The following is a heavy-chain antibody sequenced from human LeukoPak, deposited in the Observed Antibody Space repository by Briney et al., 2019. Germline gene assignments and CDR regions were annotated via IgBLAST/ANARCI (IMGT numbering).Heavy chain of an antibody. D-gene: IGHD3-9*01. V-gene: IGHV4-30-2*01. J-gene: IGHJ5*02. Sequence: LRLSCAASGFTLSDHYMDWVRQAPGKGLEWLGHISHSGSTYYNPSLKSRVTISVDRSKNQFSLKLSSVTAADTAVHYCARVNYDILTGQGGWFDPWGQGTLVTVSS. CDR3: ARVNYDILTGQGGWFDP. CDR1: GFTLSDHY. CDR2: ISHSGST.